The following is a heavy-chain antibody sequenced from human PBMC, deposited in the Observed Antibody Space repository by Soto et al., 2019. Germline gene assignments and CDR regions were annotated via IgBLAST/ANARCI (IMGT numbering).Heavy chain of an antibody. Sequence: QVQLQESGPGLVKPSQTLSLTCTVSGGSISSGGYYWSWIRQHPGKGLEWIGYIYYSGSTYYNPSLTSRVTISVDTSKNQFSLKLSSVTDADTAVYYCARDPRSGYDSSGYYYTGAFDIWGQGTMVTVSS. J-gene: IGHJ3*02. CDR2: IYYSGST. D-gene: IGHD3-22*01. V-gene: IGHV4-31*03. CDR1: GGSISSGGYY. CDR3: ARDPRSGYDSSGYYYTGAFDI.